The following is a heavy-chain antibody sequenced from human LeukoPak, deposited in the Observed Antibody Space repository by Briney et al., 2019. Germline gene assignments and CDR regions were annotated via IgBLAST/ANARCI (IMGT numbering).Heavy chain of an antibody. J-gene: IGHJ3*02. CDR2: IYTSGST. CDR1: GGSISSYY. Sequence: SETLSLTCTVSGGSISSYYWSWIRQPAGKGLEWIGRIYTSGSTNYNPSLKSRVTMSVDTSKNQFSLKLSSVTAADMAVYYCARQYSSSWYGRMLAFDIWGQGTMVTVSS. D-gene: IGHD6-13*01. V-gene: IGHV4-4*07. CDR3: ARQYSSSWYGRMLAFDI.